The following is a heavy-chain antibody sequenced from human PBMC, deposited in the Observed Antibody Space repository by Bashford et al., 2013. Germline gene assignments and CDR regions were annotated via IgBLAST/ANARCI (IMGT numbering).Heavy chain of an antibody. J-gene: IGHJ4*02. D-gene: IGHD5-24*01. CDR3: ARPNNRWLQLDY. CDR2: IYYSGST. CDR1: GGSISPYY. V-gene: IGHV4-59*08. Sequence: SETLSLTCTVSGGSISPYYWSWVRQPPGKGLEWIGYIYYSGSTKYKPSLESRVTISIDTSKNQLSLKLSSVTAADTAVYYCARPNNRWLQLDYWGQGTLVTVSS.